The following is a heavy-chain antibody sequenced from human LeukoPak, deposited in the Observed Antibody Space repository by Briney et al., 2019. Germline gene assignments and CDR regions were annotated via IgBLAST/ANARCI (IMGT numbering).Heavy chain of an antibody. CDR2: IYYSEST. J-gene: IGHJ4*02. V-gene: IGHV4-30-4*01. CDR1: GGSISSGDYY. CDR3: ASYGSGSYFGFSY. Sequence: SQTLSLTCTVSGGSISSGDYYWSWLRHPPGKGLEWVGDIYYSESTYYNPSLKSRVTISVDTSKYQFSLKLSSVTAADTAVYYCASYGSGSYFGFSYWGQGTLVTVSS. D-gene: IGHD3-10*01.